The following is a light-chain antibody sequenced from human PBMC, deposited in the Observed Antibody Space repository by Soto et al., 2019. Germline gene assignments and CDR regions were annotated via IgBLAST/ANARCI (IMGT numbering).Light chain of an antibody. V-gene: IGLV1-47*01. CDR3: AAWDDSLSGAV. J-gene: IGLJ7*01. CDR2: RNN. CDR1: SSNIGSNY. Sequence: QSVLTQPPSASGTPGQRVTISCSGSSSNIGSNYVYWYQQLPGTAPKLHIYRNNQRPSGVPDRFSGSKSGTSASLAISGLRSEDEADYYCAAWDDSLSGAVFGGGTQLTVL.